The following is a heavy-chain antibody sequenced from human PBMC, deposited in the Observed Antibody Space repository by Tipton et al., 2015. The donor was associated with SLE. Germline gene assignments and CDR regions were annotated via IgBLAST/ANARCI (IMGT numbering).Heavy chain of an antibody. V-gene: IGHV4-39*01. CDR3: ARQSWSGSYTYRYYGMDV. CDR2: VYYSGSS. J-gene: IGHJ6*02. D-gene: IGHD3-3*01. Sequence: TLSLTCSLSGGSISSNDFYWGWIRQPPGKGLEWIGSVYYSGSSQYNPSVRGRISITLDTSKNLFSLKLSSVTAADTAVYYCARQSWSGSYTYRYYGMDVWGQGSTVTVSS. CDR1: GGSISSNDFY.